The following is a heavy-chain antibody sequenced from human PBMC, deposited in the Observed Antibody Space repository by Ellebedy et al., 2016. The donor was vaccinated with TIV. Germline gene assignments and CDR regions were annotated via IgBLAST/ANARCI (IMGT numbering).Heavy chain of an antibody. CDR1: GFTITAHG. CDR2: LTFDGKNT. CDR3: ARGSFAPDY. Sequence: GESLKISCAASGFTITAHGMTWVRQAPGKGLEWVSSLTFDGKNTFYANSVKGRFTISSDSSKNTLYLQLNSLTPEDTALYYCARGSFAPDYWGRGTLFTVSS. V-gene: IGHV3-23*01. D-gene: IGHD2-15*01. J-gene: IGHJ4*02.